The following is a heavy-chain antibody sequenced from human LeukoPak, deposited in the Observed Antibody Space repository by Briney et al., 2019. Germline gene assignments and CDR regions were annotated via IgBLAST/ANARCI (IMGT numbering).Heavy chain of an antibody. D-gene: IGHD1-26*01. CDR2: ISDIRT. V-gene: IGHV3-38-3*01. CDR1: GFTVSRNE. J-gene: IGHJ3*02. CDR3: ARDSGSYLDAFDI. Sequence: PGGSLRLSCAASGFTVSRNEMNWVRQAPGKGLDWVSSISDIRTNYADSVKGRFTISRDNSKNTLYLQMNSLRAEDTAVYYCARDSGSYLDAFDIWGQGTMVTVSS.